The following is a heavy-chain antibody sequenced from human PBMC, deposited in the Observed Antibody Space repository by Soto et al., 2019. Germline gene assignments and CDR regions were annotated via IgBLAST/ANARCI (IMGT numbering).Heavy chain of an antibody. D-gene: IGHD2-15*01. V-gene: IGHV4-39*01. J-gene: IGHJ5*02. Sequence: SETLSLTCTVSGGSISSSSYYWGWIRQPPGKGLEWIGSIYYSGSTYYNPSLKSRVTISVDTSKNQFSLKLSSVTAADTAVYYCARHGPGEYCSGGSCYSVYNWFDPWGQGTLVTVSS. CDR1: GGSISSSSYY. CDR2: IYYSGST. CDR3: ARHGPGEYCSGGSCYSVYNWFDP.